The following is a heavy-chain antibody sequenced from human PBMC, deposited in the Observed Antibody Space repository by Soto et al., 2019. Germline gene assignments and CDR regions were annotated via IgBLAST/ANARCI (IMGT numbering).Heavy chain of an antibody. V-gene: IGHV1-18*01. D-gene: IGHD5-18*01. CDR1: GYTFTGYG. Sequence: GASVKVSCKASGYTFTGYGISWVRQAPGQGLEWMGWISAYNGNTNYAQKLQGRVTMTTDTSTSTAYMELRSLRSDDTAVYYCANTAMDPNWFDPWGQGTLVTVSS. CDR3: ANTAMDPNWFDP. CDR2: ISAYNGNT. J-gene: IGHJ5*02.